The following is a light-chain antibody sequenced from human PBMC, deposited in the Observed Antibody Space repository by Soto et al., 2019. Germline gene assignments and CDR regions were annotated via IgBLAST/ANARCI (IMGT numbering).Light chain of an antibody. J-gene: IGKJ3*01. CDR1: QSVLYSSNNKNY. Sequence: DIVATQSPDSLAVSLGERATINCKSSQSVLYSSNNKNYLAWYQQKPGQPPKLLIYWASTRESGVPDRFSGSGSGTDFTLTISSLQAEDVAVYYCQQYYNTPFTFGPGTKVEI. CDR3: QQYYNTPFT. V-gene: IGKV4-1*01. CDR2: WAS.